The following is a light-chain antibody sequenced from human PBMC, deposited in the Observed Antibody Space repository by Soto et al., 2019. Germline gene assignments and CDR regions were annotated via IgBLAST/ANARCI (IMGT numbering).Light chain of an antibody. CDR3: QQRSNWPIT. CDR2: DAS. J-gene: IGKJ5*01. CDR1: QSVSSY. V-gene: IGKV3-11*01. Sequence: EIVLTQSPATLSLSPGERATLSCRASQSVSSYLAWYQQKPGQAPRLLIYDASNRATGIPARFSGSGSETDFTLTISSLEPEDFAVYYCQQRSNWPITLGQGTRLEI.